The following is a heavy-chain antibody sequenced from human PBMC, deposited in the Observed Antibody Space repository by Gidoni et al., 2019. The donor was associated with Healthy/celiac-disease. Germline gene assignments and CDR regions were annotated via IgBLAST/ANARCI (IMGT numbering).Heavy chain of an antibody. CDR1: VYTFPVHY. V-gene: IGHV1-2*02. J-gene: IGHJ3*02. CDR3: ALWDPFRAAMARNDAFDI. CDR2: INPNSGGT. D-gene: IGHD5-18*01. Sequence: QVQLVQSGAEVTKPGASVTVFCKASVYTFPVHYLHWVRQAPGQGLEWMGWINPNSGGTNYAQKFQGRVTMTRDTSISTAYMELSRLRSDDTAVYYCALWDPFRAAMARNDAFDIWGQGTMVTVSS.